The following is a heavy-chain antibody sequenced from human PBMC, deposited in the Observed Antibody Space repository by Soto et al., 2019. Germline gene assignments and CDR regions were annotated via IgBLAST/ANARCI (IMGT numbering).Heavy chain of an antibody. J-gene: IGHJ3*02. CDR3: AKQVTGWYNDAFDI. Sequence: EVQLLESGGGLVHPGGSLRLSCAASGFTFSNYAMSWVRQAPGKGLEWVSAIDGSGDNTRYADSVKGRFTFSRDNSKNTLYLQMNSLRAEDTAVYYCAKQVTGWYNDAFDIWGQGTMVTVSS. V-gene: IGHV3-23*01. CDR1: GFTFSNYA. D-gene: IGHD6-19*01. CDR2: IDGSGDNT.